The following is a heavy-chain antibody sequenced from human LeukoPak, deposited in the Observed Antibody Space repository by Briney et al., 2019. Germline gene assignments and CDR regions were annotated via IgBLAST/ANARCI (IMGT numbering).Heavy chain of an antibody. CDR3: TRDISGYYDSSGYYYYFDY. CDR1: GFTFGDYA. Sequence: PGXSLRLSCTASGFTFGDYAMSWVRQAPGKGLEWVGFIRSKAYGGTTEYAASVKGRFTISRDDSKSIAYLQMNSLKTEDTAVYYCTRDISGYYDSSGYYYYFDYWGQGTLVTVSS. J-gene: IGHJ4*02. V-gene: IGHV3-49*04. D-gene: IGHD3-22*01. CDR2: IRSKAYGGTT.